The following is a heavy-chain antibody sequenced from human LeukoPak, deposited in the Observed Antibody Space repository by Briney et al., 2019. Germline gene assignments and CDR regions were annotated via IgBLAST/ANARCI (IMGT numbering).Heavy chain of an antibody. V-gene: IGHV1-2*02. J-gene: IGHJ5*02. D-gene: IGHD3-10*01. Sequence: ASVKVSCKASGYTFTDYYIHWVRHTPEQGLEWMVWINPNSGGSNYAQKFQGRVTMTRDSSITTAYMDLGGLRSDDTAVYYCARVLVVRGLINWFDPWGQGTLVTVSS. CDR1: GYTFTDYY. CDR2: INPNSGGS. CDR3: ARVLVVRGLINWFDP.